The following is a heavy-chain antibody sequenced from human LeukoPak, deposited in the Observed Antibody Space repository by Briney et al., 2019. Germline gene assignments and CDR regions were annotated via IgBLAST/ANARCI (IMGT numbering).Heavy chain of an antibody. Sequence: PGRSLRLSCAASGFTFSSYGMHWVRQAPGKGLEWVAVISYDGSNKYYADSVKGRFTISRDNSKNTLYLQMNSLRAEDTAVYYCARDRSWAAAGNWFDPWGQGTLVTVSS. J-gene: IGHJ5*02. CDR3: ARDRSWAAAGNWFDP. V-gene: IGHV3-30*03. CDR2: ISYDGSNK. D-gene: IGHD6-13*01. CDR1: GFTFSSYG.